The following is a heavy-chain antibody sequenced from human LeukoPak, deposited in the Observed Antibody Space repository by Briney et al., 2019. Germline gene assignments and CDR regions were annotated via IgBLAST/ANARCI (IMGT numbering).Heavy chain of an antibody. CDR2: VYYSGRT. CDR3: ARQTGSGLFILP. Sequence: PSETLSLTCTVSGGSISRDTYYCAWIRQSPGRGLEWLGSVYYSGRTDYNPSLKSRVTIFVDMSKNQFSLRLTSVTAADTAVYYCARQTGSGLFILPGGQGTLVTVSS. J-gene: IGHJ4*02. V-gene: IGHV4-39*01. D-gene: IGHD3/OR15-3a*01. CDR1: GGSISRDTYY.